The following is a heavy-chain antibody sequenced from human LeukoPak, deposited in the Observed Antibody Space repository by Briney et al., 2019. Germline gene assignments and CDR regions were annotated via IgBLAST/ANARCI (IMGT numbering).Heavy chain of an antibody. CDR1: AFTFSSYG. Sequence: GGSLRLSCAASAFTFSSYGMHWVRQAPGKGLEGLAYIQYDRTNEQYAHSVKGRFRISRDNSNNILYLQMNSLRTEDTAVYYCAKDRCSNGIGCYYYYMEVWGKGTTVTISS. J-gene: IGHJ6*03. CDR3: AKDRCSNGIGCYYYYMEV. D-gene: IGHD2-8*01. CDR2: IQYDRTNE. V-gene: IGHV3-30*02.